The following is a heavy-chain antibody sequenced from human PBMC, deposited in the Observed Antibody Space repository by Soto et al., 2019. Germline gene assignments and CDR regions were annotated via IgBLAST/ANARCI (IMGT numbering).Heavy chain of an antibody. CDR2: IYYSGST. CDR1: GGSISSGGYY. CDR3: ARERTYYYDSSGYHDAFDI. V-gene: IGHV4-31*03. D-gene: IGHD3-22*01. J-gene: IGHJ3*02. Sequence: PSETLSLTCTVSGGSISSGGYYWSWIRQHPGKGLEWIGYIYYSGSTYYNPSLKSRVTISVDTSKNQFSLKLSSVTAADTAVYYCARERTYYYDSSGYHDAFDIWGQGTMVTVSS.